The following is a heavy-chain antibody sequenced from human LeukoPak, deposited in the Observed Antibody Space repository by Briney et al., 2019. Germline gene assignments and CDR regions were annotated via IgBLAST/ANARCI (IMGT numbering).Heavy chain of an antibody. V-gene: IGHV4-34*01. CDR3: ARYYYDGSGYYPVADY. CDR1: GGSFSGYY. J-gene: IGHJ4*02. D-gene: IGHD3-22*01. Sequence: PSETLSLTCAVYGGSFSGYYWSWIRQPPGKGLEWIGEINHSGGTNYSPSLKSRVTISVDTSKNQFSLKLTSVTAADTAVYYCARYYYDGSGYYPVADYWGQGTLVTVSP. CDR2: INHSGGT.